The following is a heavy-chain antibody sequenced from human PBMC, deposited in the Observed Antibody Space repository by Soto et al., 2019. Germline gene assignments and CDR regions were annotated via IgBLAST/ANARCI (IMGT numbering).Heavy chain of an antibody. D-gene: IGHD1-26*01. J-gene: IGHJ3*02. CDR2: IYPSDSDT. CDR1: GYRFTSYW. CDR3: VRQTGSSPNAFDI. V-gene: IGHV5-51*01. Sequence: GESLKISCKGSGYRFTSYWIGWVRQMPGKGLEWMGIIYPSDSDTRYSPSLQGQVTISVDKSISSAYLLWSSLKASDTAMYYCVRQTGSSPNAFDIWGHGTMVTVSS.